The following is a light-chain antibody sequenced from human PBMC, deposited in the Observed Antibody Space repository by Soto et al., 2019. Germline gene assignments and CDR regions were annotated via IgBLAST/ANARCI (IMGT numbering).Light chain of an antibody. CDR1: QSVSSY. V-gene: IGKV3-11*01. CDR3: RQRSNWTVT. Sequence: EIVLTQSPATLSLSPGEGATLSCRASQSVSSYLAWYQQKPGQAPRLLIYDASNRATGIPARFSGSGSGTDFTLIISSLEPEDFAVYYCRQRSNWTVTFCLGTKVDIK. J-gene: IGKJ1*01. CDR2: DAS.